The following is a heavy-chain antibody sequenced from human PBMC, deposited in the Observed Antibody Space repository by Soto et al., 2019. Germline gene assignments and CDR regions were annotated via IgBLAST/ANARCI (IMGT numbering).Heavy chain of an antibody. CDR3: ARYIAVAPRWHFDL. J-gene: IGHJ2*01. CDR1: GYTFTSYG. D-gene: IGHD6-19*01. CDR2: ISAYNGNT. Sequence: GASVKVSCKASGYTFTSYGISWVRQAPGQGLEWMGWISAYNGNTNYAQKLQGRVTMTTDTSTSTAYMELRSLRSDDTAVYYCARYIAVAPRWHFDLWGRGTLVTVSS. V-gene: IGHV1-18*01.